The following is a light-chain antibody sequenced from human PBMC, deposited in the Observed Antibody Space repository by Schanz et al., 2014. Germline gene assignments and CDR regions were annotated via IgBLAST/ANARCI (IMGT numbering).Light chain of an antibody. CDR3: QQYYDWPLT. CDR1: QSVSSTY. J-gene: IGKJ1*01. CDR2: GAS. Sequence: EIVLTQSPGTLSLSPGERVTLSCGASQSVSSTYLAWYQQKPGQAPRLLIYGASSRATGIPDRFSGSGSGTDFTLTISSLQSEDFAVYFCQQYYDWPLTFGQGTKVEIK. V-gene: IGKV3-20*01.